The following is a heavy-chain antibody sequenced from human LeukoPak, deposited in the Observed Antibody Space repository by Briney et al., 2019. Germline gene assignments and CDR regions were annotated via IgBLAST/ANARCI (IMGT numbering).Heavy chain of an antibody. V-gene: IGHV4-39*01. CDR1: GGSVSSSSYY. CDR2: IYYTGST. J-gene: IGHJ5*02. Sequence: KPSETLSLTCTVSGGSVSSSSYYWGWIRQPPGKGLEWIGNIYYTGSTYYNPSLKSRVIISVDTSKNQFSLKLSSVTAADTAVYYCSRLLRDGYTLVWFDPWGQGTLVTVSS. CDR3: SRLLRDGYTLVWFDP. D-gene: IGHD5-24*01.